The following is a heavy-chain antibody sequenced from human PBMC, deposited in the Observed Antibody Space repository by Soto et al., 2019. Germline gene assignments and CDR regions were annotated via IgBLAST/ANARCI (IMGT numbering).Heavy chain of an antibody. CDR3: TSDGYGSGSYYIDY. D-gene: IGHD3-10*01. V-gene: IGHV3-33*01. CDR1: GFTFSSYG. Sequence: QVQLLESGGGVVQPGRSLRLSCAASGFTFSSYGMHWVRQAPGKGLEWVAVIWYDGSNKYYADSVKGRFTISRDNSKNPLYLQMRSLRAEDTGVYYGTSDGYGSGSYYIDYWGQGTLVTVSS. J-gene: IGHJ4*02. CDR2: IWYDGSNK.